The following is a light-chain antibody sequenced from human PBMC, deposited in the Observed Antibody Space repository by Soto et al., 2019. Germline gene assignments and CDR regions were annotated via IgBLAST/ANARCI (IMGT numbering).Light chain of an antibody. CDR3: QQYVTSPFT. J-gene: IGKJ3*01. V-gene: IGKV3-20*01. Sequence: EIVLTQSPATLSLSPGERATLSCRASQSVSIYLAWYQHKPGQAPRLLIYDASNRATGIPDRFSGSGSGTDFTLTISRLEPEDFAVYYCQQYVTSPFTFGPGTKVDIK. CDR2: DAS. CDR1: QSVSIY.